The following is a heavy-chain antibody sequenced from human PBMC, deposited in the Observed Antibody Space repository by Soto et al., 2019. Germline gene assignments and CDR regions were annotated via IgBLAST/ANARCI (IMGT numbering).Heavy chain of an antibody. J-gene: IGHJ4*02. CDR3: AREYYDFWSGSGY. CDR2: INPNSGGT. V-gene: IGHV1-2*02. D-gene: IGHD3-3*01. Sequence: ASVKVSCKASGYTFTGYYMHWVRQAPGQGLEWMGYINPNSGGTSYAHKFQGRVAMTRDTSISTAYMELKILRSDDTALYYCAREYYDFWSGSGYWGQGXLVPVSS. CDR1: GYTFTGYY.